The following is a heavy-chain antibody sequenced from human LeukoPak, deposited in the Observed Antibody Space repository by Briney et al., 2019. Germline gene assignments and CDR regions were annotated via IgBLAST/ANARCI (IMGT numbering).Heavy chain of an antibody. D-gene: IGHD3-22*01. J-gene: IGHJ4*02. CDR2: INPNSGGT. Sequence: GASVKVSCKASGYTFTGYYMHWVRQAPGQGLEWMGWINPNSGGTNYAQKFQGRVTMTRDTSISTAYMELSRLRSEDTAVYYCAGPSGYDSSGPFGYWGQGTLVTVSS. V-gene: IGHV1-2*02. CDR1: GYTFTGYY. CDR3: AGPSGYDSSGPFGY.